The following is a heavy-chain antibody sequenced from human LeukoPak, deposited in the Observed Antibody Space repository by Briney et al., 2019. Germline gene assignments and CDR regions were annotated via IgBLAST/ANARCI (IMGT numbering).Heavy chain of an antibody. D-gene: IGHD6-19*01. CDR2: ISGSGGST. V-gene: IGHV3-23*01. Sequence: PGGSLRLSCAASGFTFSSYSMNWVRQAPGKGLEWVSAISGSGGSTYYADSVKGRFTISRDNTKNTLYLQMNSLRAEDTAVYYCAKLAVAGTGPWVYWGQGTLVTVSS. CDR3: AKLAVAGTGPWVY. CDR1: GFTFSSYS. J-gene: IGHJ4*02.